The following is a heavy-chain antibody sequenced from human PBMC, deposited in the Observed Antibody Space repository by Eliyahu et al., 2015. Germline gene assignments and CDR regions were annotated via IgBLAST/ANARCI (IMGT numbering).Heavy chain of an antibody. CDR1: GXTFSXYA. V-gene: IGHV3-23*01. D-gene: IGHD6-6*01. J-gene: IGHJ6*02. Sequence: EVQLLESGGGLVQPGGSLRLSCAASGXTFSXYAMSWVRQAPGKGLEWVSAISGSGGSTYYADSVKGRFTISRDNSKNTLYLQMNSLRAEDTAVYYCAKGGAARFYYYYGMDVWGQGTTVTVSS. CDR3: AKGGAARFYYYYGMDV. CDR2: ISGSGGST.